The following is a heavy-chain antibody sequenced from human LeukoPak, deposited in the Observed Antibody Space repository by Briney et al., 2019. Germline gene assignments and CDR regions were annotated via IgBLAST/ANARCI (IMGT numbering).Heavy chain of an antibody. CDR1: GFSFNTAW. D-gene: IGHD6-19*01. J-gene: IGHJ3*02. Sequence: HPGGSLRLSCAASGFSFNTAWMNWVRQAPGKGLEWVSVISGSGDSTYYAESVKGRFTISRDNSKNTLYLEMNNLRAEDTAIYYCAKSIGYSRGWSYDAFDIWGQGTMVIASS. CDR3: AKSIGYSRGWSYDAFDI. CDR2: ISGSGDST. V-gene: IGHV3-23*01.